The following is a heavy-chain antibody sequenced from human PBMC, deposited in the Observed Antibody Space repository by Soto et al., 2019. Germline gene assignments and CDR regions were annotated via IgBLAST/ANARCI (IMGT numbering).Heavy chain of an antibody. CDR1: GFSRSTSGVG. CDR3: AHSYDYVWGSYRQNWFDP. CDR2: IYWDDDK. D-gene: IGHD3-16*02. J-gene: IGHJ5*02. Sequence: QITLKESGSTLVKPTQTLTLTCTFSGFSRSTSGVGVGWIRQRPGKALEWLALIYWDDDKRYSPSLKSRLTITKDTSKNQVVLTMINMDPVDTATYYCAHSYDYVWGSYRQNWFDPWGQGTLVTVSS. V-gene: IGHV2-5*02.